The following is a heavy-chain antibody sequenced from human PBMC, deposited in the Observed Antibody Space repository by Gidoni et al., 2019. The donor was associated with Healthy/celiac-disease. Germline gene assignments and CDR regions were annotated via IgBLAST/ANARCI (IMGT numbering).Heavy chain of an antibody. CDR2: ISSSSSYT. D-gene: IGHD6-19*01. CDR1: GFTGGDYS. Sequence: VQLGESGGGLVKPGGSLRPSCEASGFTGGDYSMSWIRQAPGKGLDLVSFISSSSSYTTYADSSQGRFTISRDNATNSLYPQMTSLRADDTAVYYCARDSKPYSSGWYSNWGQGTLVTVSS. CDR3: ARDSKPYSSGWYSN. J-gene: IGHJ4*02. V-gene: IGHV3-11*06.